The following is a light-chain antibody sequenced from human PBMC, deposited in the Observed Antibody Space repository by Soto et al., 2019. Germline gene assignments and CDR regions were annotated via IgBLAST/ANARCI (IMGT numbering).Light chain of an antibody. V-gene: IGLV2-14*01. CDR3: SSYTTIKTVI. CDR2: DVT. CDR1: SSDVGAYNY. J-gene: IGLJ2*01. Sequence: QSVLAQPASVSGSPGQSITISCTGTSSDVGAYNYVSWYHQHHPGKAPELIIYDVTDRRSGVSTRFSGSKSGNTASLTISGLQAEDEGDYYCSSYTTIKTVIFGGGTKLTVL.